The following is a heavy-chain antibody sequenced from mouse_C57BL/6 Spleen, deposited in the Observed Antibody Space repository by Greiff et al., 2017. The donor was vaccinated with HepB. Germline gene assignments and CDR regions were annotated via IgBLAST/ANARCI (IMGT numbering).Heavy chain of an antibody. V-gene: IGHV1-15*01. Sequence: LQESGAELVRPGASVTLSCKASGYTFTDYEMHWVKQTPVHGLEWIGAIDPETGGTAYNQKFKGKAILTADKSSSTAYMELRSLTSEDSAVYYCTRGGTGTTDYWGQGTTLTVSS. D-gene: IGHD4-1*01. CDR3: TRGGTGTTDY. J-gene: IGHJ2*01. CDR2: IDPETGGT. CDR1: GYTFTDYE.